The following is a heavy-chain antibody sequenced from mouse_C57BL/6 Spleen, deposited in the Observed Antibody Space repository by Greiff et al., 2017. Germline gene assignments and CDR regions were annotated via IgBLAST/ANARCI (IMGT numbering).Heavy chain of an antibody. CDR3: ASRDYGSWFAY. V-gene: IGHV2-6*01. J-gene: IGHJ3*01. D-gene: IGHD1-2*01. CDR1: GFSLTSYG. CDR2: IWGVGST. Sequence: VMLVESGPGLVAPSQSLSITCTVSGFSLTSYGVDWVRQSPGKGLEWLGVIWGVGSTNYNSALKSRLSISKDNSKSQVFLKMNSLQTDDTAMYYCASRDYGSWFAYWGQGTLVTVSA.